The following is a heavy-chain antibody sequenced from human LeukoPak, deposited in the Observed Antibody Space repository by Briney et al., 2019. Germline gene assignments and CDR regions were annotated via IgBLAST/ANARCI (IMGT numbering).Heavy chain of an antibody. CDR1: GFTFSSHG. CDR2: ISPNGVIT. D-gene: IGHD3-10*01. CDR3: ARGGWFGETALDY. V-gene: IGHV3-23*01. Sequence: GGTLRLSCAASGFTFSSHGMNWVRQAPGKGLEWVSGISPNGVITYYADSVKGRFTISRDNSKGTVSLQMNSLRPEDTAVYYCARGGWFGETALDYWGQGTLVTVSS. J-gene: IGHJ4*02.